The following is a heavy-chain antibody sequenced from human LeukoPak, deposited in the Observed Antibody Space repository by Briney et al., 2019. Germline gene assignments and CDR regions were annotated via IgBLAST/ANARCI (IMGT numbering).Heavy chain of an antibody. CDR3: ARDPKKYYYDSSGYYVDY. CDR1: GYTFTGYY. Sequence: ASVKVSCKASGYTFTGYYIHWVRQAPGQGLEWMGWINPNSGGTNYAQKFQGRVTMTRDTSISTAYMELSRLRSDDTAVYYCARDPKKYYYDSSGYYVDYWGQGTLVTVSS. D-gene: IGHD3-22*01. J-gene: IGHJ4*02. V-gene: IGHV1-2*02. CDR2: INPNSGGT.